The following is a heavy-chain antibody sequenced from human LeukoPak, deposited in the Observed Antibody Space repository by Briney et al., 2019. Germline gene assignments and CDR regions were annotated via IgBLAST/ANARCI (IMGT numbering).Heavy chain of an antibody. CDR3: ARIEYSSSFSDY. Sequence: GASVKVSCKASGYTFTSYGISWVRQAPGQGRGWMGWISAYNGNTNYAQMLQGRVTMTTDTSTSTAYMELRSLRSDDTAVYYCARIEYSSSFSDYWGQGTLVTVSS. V-gene: IGHV1-18*01. CDR1: GYTFTSYG. D-gene: IGHD6-6*01. CDR2: ISAYNGNT. J-gene: IGHJ4*02.